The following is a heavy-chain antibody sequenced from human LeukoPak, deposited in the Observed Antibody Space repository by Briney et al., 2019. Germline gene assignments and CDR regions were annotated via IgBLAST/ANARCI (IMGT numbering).Heavy chain of an antibody. CDR1: GFTVSSSY. CDR3: VARDY. Sequence: GGSLRLSCAASGFTVSSSYMSWVRQAPGKGLEWVSIIYRGGNTYYADSVKGRFTISRDNSKNTLYLQMNSLRDEDTAVYYCVARDYWGQGTLVTVSS. CDR2: IYRGGNT. V-gene: IGHV3-53*01. J-gene: IGHJ4*02.